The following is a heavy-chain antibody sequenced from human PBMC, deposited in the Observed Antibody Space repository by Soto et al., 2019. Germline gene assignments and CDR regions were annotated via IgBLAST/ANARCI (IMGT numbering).Heavy chain of an antibody. D-gene: IGHD3-16*01. CDR3: AKADFVWSSEQPYYFDF. V-gene: IGHV3-23*01. J-gene: IGHJ4*02. CDR2: ISGSGGRS. CDR1: GFTFSNYA. Sequence: GGSLRLSCAASGFTFSNYAMTWVRQGPGKGLEWVSGISGSGGRSYYADSVKGRFTISRDNSKSTLYLQMNSLRAEDTAVYYCAKADFVWSSEQPYYFDFWAQGTLFTVS.